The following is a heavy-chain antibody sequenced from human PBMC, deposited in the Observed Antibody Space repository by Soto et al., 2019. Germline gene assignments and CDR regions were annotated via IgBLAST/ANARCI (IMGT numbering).Heavy chain of an antibody. CDR3: ARDSPPGAPWSGPLHGMDV. CDR1: GGTFSSYA. Sequence: SVKVSCKASGGTFSSYAISWVRQAPGQGLEWMGGIIPIFGTANYAQKFQGRVTITADESTSTAYMELSSLRSEGTAVYYCARDSPPGAPWSGPLHGMDVWGQGTTVAVSS. CDR2: IIPIFGTA. V-gene: IGHV1-69*13. J-gene: IGHJ6*02. D-gene: IGHD3-3*01.